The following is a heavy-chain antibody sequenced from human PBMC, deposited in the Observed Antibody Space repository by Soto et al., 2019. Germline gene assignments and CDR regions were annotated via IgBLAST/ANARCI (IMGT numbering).Heavy chain of an antibody. V-gene: IGHV4-59*08. CDR3: ARLLHPPSWYFDL. J-gene: IGHJ2*01. CDR2: IYYSGST. CDR1: GGSISSYY. Sequence: QVQLQESGPGLVKPSETLSLTCTVSGGSISSYYWSWIRQPPGKGLEWIGYIYYSGSTNYNPSLNSPVTLSVDTSKNQFSLKLSSLTAADTAVYYCARLLHPPSWYFDLWGRGTLVTVSS.